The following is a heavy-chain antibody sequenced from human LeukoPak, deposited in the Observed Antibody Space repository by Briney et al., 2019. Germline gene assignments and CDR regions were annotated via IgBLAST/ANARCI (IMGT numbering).Heavy chain of an antibody. J-gene: IGHJ3*02. CDR1: GGSISSYY. D-gene: IGHD5-24*01. Sequence: SETLSLTCTVSGGSISSYYWSWIRQPPGRGLGWVGYIYYGGSTNYNPSIKGRVPISVDRPKDQFSLKLAAVTAADTAVSYCANFRDGYNSLFGAFDIWGQGTLVTVSS. CDR3: ANFRDGYNSLFGAFDI. CDR2: IYYGGST. V-gene: IGHV4-59*01.